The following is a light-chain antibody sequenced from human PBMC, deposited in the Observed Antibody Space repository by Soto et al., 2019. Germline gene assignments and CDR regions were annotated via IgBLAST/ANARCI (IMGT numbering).Light chain of an antibody. Sequence: DIVMTQSPLFLPVTPGEPASISCRSSQSLLHSNGCNYLDWYLQKPGQSPQLLIFLGSNRASGVPDRYSGSGSGTDFTLKISRVEAEDVGVYYCMQALQTPYTFGQGTKVDIK. V-gene: IGKV2-28*01. CDR3: MQALQTPYT. CDR2: LGS. J-gene: IGKJ2*01. CDR1: QSLLHSNGCNY.